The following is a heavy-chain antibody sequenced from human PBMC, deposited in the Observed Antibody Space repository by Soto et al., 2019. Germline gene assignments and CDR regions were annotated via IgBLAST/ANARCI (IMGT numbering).Heavy chain of an antibody. Sequence: WGSLRLSCAASGFNFTRDSMNWVRQAPGKGLEWVSSISRTTNYIYYGDSMKGRFTISRDNAKNSLYLEMNSLRAEDTAVYYCARESEDLTSNFDYWGQGTLVTVSS. CDR1: GFNFTRDS. J-gene: IGHJ4*02. V-gene: IGHV3-21*06. CDR3: ARESEDLTSNFDY. CDR2: ISRTTNYI.